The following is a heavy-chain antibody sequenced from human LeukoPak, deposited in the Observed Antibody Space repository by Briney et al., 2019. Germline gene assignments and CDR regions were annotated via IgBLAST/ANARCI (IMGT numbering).Heavy chain of an antibody. CDR1: GYSISSGYY. CDR2: IYYSGST. CDR3: ARVRDIVVVPAAAKFDP. J-gene: IGHJ5*02. Sequence: PSETLSLTCAVSGYSISSGYYWGWIRQPPGKGLEWIGYIYYSGSTYYNPSLKSRVTISVDTSKNQFSLKLSSVTAADTAVYYCARVRDIVVVPAAAKFDPWGQGTLVTVSS. D-gene: IGHD2-2*01. V-gene: IGHV4-38-2*01.